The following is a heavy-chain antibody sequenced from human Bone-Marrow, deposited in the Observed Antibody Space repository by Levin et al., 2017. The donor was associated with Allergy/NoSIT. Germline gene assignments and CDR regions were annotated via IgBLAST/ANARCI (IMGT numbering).Heavy chain of an antibody. Sequence: KISCKASGGTFSSYAISWVRQAPGQGLEWMGGIIPIFGTANYAQKFQGRVTITADESTSTAYMELSSLRSEDTAVYYCARGRSETGGIAVAGTLRGWFDPWGQGTLVTVSS. V-gene: IGHV1-69*01. J-gene: IGHJ5*02. CDR2: IIPIFGTA. CDR3: ARGRSETGGIAVAGTLRGWFDP. CDR1: GGTFSSYA. D-gene: IGHD6-19*01.